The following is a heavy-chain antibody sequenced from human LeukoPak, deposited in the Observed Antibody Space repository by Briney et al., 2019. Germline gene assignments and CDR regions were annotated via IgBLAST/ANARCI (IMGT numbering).Heavy chain of an antibody. Sequence: PGGSLRLSCAASGFTFSDFWVEWFRQAPGKGLEWVANINKDGSDKYYMDSVTGRFSISRDNAKNSLSLQMNSLRVDDTAVYYCARNLHWSRDIWGQGILVTVSS. D-gene: IGHD2-8*02. V-gene: IGHV3-7*01. CDR2: INKDGSDK. J-gene: IGHJ4*02. CDR1: GFTFSDFW. CDR3: ARNLHWSRDI.